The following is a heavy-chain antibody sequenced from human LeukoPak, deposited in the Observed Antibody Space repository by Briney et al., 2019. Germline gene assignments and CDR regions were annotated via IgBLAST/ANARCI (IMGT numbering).Heavy chain of an antibody. D-gene: IGHD4-17*01. CDR3: ARASHDYGDYSHFDY. CDR1: GGSISSYY. V-gene: IGHV4-59*01. Sequence: SETLSLTCTVSGGSISSYYWSWIRQPPGKGLEWIGYIYYTGYTNYNPSLKSRVTISVGTSKKQFSLKLNSVTAADTAVYYCARASHDYGDYSHFDYWGQGTLVTVSS. CDR2: IYYTGYT. J-gene: IGHJ4*02.